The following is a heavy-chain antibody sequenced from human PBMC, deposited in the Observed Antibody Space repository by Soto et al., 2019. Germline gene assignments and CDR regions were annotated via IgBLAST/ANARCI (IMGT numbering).Heavy chain of an antibody. V-gene: IGHV1-3*05. CDR3: ASGTPVWFHP. CDR1: GYTFSDYA. J-gene: IGHJ5*02. CDR2: INAGNGNT. Sequence: QVQLVQSGAEEKKPGASVKDSCKASGYTFSDYAIHWVRQAPGQRPEWMGWINAGNGNTKYSQKFQGRVTITRDTSPSTAYMELSSSRSEDTAVYYCASGTPVWFHPWGQGTLVTVSS.